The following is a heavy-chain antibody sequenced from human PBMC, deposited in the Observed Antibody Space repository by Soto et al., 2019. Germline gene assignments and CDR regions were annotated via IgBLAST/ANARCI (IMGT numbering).Heavy chain of an antibody. CDR1: GGSISSYY. D-gene: IGHD3-3*01. J-gene: IGHJ6*02. CDR2: IYYSGST. V-gene: IGHV4-59*01. CDR3: ARGNYDFRSGYSYGMDV. Sequence: PSETLSLTCTVSGGSISSYYWSWIRQPPGKGLEWIGYIYYSGSTNYNPSLKSRVTISVDTSKNQFSLKLSSVTAADTAVYYCARGNYDFRSGYSYGMDVWGQGTTVTVSS.